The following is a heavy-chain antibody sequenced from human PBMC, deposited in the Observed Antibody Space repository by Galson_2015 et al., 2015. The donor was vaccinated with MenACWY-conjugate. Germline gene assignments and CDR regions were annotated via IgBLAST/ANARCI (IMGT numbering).Heavy chain of an antibody. CDR3: ARQGAYDYGSGSYNHAMDV. CDR2: IYNSGRT. J-gene: IGHJ6*02. CDR1: GGSISSNY. D-gene: IGHD3-10*01. V-gene: IGHV4-59*08. Sequence: SETLSLTCSVSGGSISSNYWSWIRQPPGKGLEWIGYIYNSGRTNYNPSLKSRVTISGDTSKNQFSLKVTSVTAADTAVYYCARQGAYDYGSGSYNHAMDVWGQGTTVTVSS.